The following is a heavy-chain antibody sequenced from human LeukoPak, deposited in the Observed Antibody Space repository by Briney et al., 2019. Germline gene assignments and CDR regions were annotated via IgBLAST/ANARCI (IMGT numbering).Heavy chain of an antibody. J-gene: IGHJ6*02. CDR1: GGSISSYY. V-gene: IGHV4-59*01. D-gene: IGHD3-9*01. CDR2: IYYSGST. CDR3: ARVYYDILTGYPSYGMDV. Sequence: PSETLSLTCTVSGGSISSYYWSWIRQPPGKGLEWIGYIYYSGSTNYNPSLKSRVTISVDTSKNQFSLKLSSVTAADTAVYYCARVYYDILTGYPSYGMDVWGQGTTVTVSS.